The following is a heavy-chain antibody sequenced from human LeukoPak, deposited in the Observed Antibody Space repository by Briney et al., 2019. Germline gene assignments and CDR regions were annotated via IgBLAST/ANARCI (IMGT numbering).Heavy chain of an antibody. J-gene: IGHJ5*02. CDR3: ARRGVQGSSWSKPHQRGLGRFDP. V-gene: IGHV4-34*01. CDR2: INHGGST. D-gene: IGHD6-13*01. Sequence: PSETLSLTCAVYGGSFSGYYWSWIRQPPGKGLEWIGEINHGGSTNYNPSLKSRVTISVDTSKNQFSLKLSSVTAADTAVYYCARRGVQGSSWSKPHQRGLGRFDPWGQGTLVTVSS. CDR1: GGSFSGYY.